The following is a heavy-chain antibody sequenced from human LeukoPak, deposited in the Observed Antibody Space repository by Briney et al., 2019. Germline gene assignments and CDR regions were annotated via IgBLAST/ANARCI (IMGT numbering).Heavy chain of an antibody. CDR2: IYYSGST. J-gene: IGHJ5*02. D-gene: IGHD2-2*01. CDR1: GGSITNTNYY. CDR3: ARGLHAMYWFDP. V-gene: IGHV4-30-4*01. Sequence: SETLSLTCTVSGGSITNTNYYWSWIRQPPGKGLEWIGYIYYSGSTYYNPSLKSRVTISVDTSKNQFSLKLSSVTAADTAVYYCARGLHAMYWFDPWGQGTLVTVSS.